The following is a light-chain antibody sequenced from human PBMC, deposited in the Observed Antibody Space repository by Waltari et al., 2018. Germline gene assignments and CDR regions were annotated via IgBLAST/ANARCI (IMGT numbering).Light chain of an antibody. J-gene: IGKJ3*01. Sequence: TCRASQCISSYLAWNQQNPGKPPKLLIYAASTLQSGVPSRFSGSGSGTDFTLTISSLQPEDFATYYCQQLNSYPVTFGPGTKVDIK. CDR1: QCISSY. CDR2: AAS. CDR3: QQLNSYPVT. V-gene: IGKV1-9*01.